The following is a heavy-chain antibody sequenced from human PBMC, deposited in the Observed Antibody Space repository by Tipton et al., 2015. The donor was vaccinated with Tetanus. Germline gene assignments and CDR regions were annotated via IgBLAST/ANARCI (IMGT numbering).Heavy chain of an antibody. Sequence: TLSLTCTVSGGSVSRSSHYWTWIRQPPGKELEWVGYVYHSGSTNYHPSLKSRLTISVDTSKNQVSLKLRSVTAADTGVYYCARDGGNYFYYGMNVWGQGAAVTVSS. J-gene: IGHJ6*02. CDR1: GGSVSRSSHY. CDR3: ARDGGNYFYYGMNV. CDR2: VYHSGST. V-gene: IGHV4-61*01.